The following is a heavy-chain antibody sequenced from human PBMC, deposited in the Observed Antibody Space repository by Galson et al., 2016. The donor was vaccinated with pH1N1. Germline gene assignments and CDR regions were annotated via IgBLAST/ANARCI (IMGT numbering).Heavy chain of an antibody. CDR2: MNPNSGNT. J-gene: IGHJ2*01. Sequence: SVKVSCKASGYAFTSYDINWVRQATGQGLEWMGWMNPNSGNTGYAQKFQGRVTMTRNTSIRTAYMELSSLRSEDTAIYYCAIMYCGGDCPPGYFDLWGRGTLVTVSS. CDR3: AIMYCGGDCPPGYFDL. CDR1: GYAFTSYD. D-gene: IGHD2-21*02. V-gene: IGHV1-8*01.